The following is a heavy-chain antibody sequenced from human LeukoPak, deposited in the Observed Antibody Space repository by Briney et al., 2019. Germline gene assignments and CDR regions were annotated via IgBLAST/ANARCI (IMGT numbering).Heavy chain of an antibody. J-gene: IGHJ4*02. Sequence: SETLSLTCAVSGDAINNGLHFWGWIRQPPGRGPEWIATTYYSGTTFYNPSLRSRVTISVDTSNNHFSLILYSVTAADTGVYYCARQPPRDYLCNFDYWGQGVLVTVSS. V-gene: IGHV4-39*02. D-gene: IGHD2/OR15-2a*01. CDR2: TYYSGTT. CDR1: GDAINNGLHF. CDR3: ARQPPRDYLCNFDY.